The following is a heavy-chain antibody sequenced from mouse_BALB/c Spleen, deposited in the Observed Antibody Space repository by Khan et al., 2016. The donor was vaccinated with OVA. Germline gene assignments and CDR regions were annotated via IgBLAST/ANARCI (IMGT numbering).Heavy chain of an antibody. CDR3: ARSLYYSDSDAMDY. CDR1: GYSITSDYA. CDR2: ISSTGST. J-gene: IGHJ4*01. D-gene: IGHD2-13*01. Sequence: EVQLQESGPGLVKPSQSLSLTCTVTGYSITSDYAWNWIRQFPGNKLEWMGYISSTGSTSYNPSLKSRISITRDTSKNQFFLHLNSVTTEDTATKYCARSLYYSDSDAMDYWGQGTSVTVSS. V-gene: IGHV3-2*02.